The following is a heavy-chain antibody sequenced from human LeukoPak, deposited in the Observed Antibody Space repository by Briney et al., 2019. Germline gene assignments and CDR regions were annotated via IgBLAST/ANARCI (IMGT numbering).Heavy chain of an antibody. CDR2: IKQDGSEK. Sequence: TGGSLRLSCAASGFTFSSYWMSWVRQAPGKGLEWVANIKQDGSEKYYADSVKGRFTISRDNAKNSLYLQMNSLRAEDTAVYYCARYSSGWYLDVWGKGTTVTVSS. J-gene: IGHJ6*03. CDR1: GFTFSSYW. D-gene: IGHD6-19*01. V-gene: IGHV3-7*01. CDR3: ARYSSGWYLDV.